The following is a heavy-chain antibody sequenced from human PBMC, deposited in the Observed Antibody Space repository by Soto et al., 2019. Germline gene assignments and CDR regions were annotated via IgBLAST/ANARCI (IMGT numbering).Heavy chain of an antibody. Sequence: VASVKVSCKSSGYTFTSYGIHWVRQAPGQRLEWTGWINAGSGNTKYSEKFQGRVTITRGTSASTAYLELSSLRSEDTAVYYCARDPNDSSAYYHHYYYGMDVWGQGTTVTVSS. CDR1: GYTFTSYG. CDR2: INAGSGNT. D-gene: IGHD3-22*01. J-gene: IGHJ6*02. CDR3: ARDPNDSSAYYHHYYYGMDV. V-gene: IGHV1-3*01.